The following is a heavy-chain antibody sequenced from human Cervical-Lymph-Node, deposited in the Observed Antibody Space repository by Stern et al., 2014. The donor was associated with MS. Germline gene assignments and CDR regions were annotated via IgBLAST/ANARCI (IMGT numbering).Heavy chain of an antibody. CDR1: GGSFSGYY. CDR3: ARGRITPSREYYFDY. CDR2: INHSGST. J-gene: IGHJ4*02. Sequence: VQLQQWGAGLLKPSETLSLTCAVYGGSFSGYYWSWIRQPPGKGLEGIGEINHSGSTNSNPSLKSRVTISVDTSKNQFSLKLSSVTAADTAVYYCARGRITPSREYYFDYWGQGTLVTVSS. V-gene: IGHV4-34*01. D-gene: IGHD3-10*01.